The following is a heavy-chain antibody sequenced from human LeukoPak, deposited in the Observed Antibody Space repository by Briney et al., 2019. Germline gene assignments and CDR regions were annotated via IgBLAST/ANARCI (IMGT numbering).Heavy chain of an antibody. D-gene: IGHD2-2*02. CDR1: GGSFSGYY. CDR3: ARGPFIVVVPAAIPYVD. Sequence: SETLSLTCAVYGGSFSGYYWSWIRQPPGKGLEWIGEINHSGSANYNPSLKSRVTISVDTSKNQFSLKLSSVTAADTDVYYCARGPFIVVVPAAIPYVDWGQGTLVTVSS. J-gene: IGHJ4*02. CDR2: INHSGSA. V-gene: IGHV4-34*01.